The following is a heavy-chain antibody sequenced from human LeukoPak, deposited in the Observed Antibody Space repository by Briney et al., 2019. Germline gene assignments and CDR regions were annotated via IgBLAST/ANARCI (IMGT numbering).Heavy chain of an antibody. CDR3: ARGEWELLRSGFDY. CDR1: GYTFTGYY. D-gene: IGHD1-26*01. CDR2: INPNSGGT. J-gene: IGHJ4*02. Sequence: GASVKVSCKASGYTFTGYYMHWVRQAPGQGLEWMGWINPNSGGTNYAQKFQGRVTMTRDTSTSTAYMELSRLRSGDTAVYYCARGEWELLRSGFDYWGQGTLVTVSS. V-gene: IGHV1-2*02.